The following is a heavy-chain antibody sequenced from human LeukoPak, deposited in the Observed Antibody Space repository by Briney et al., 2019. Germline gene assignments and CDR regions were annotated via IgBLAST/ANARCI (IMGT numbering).Heavy chain of an antibody. V-gene: IGHV3-30*04. D-gene: IGHD5-18*01. CDR1: GFTFSSYA. CDR3: AKDRWSGCSSPFDY. Sequence: GGSLRLSCAASGFTFSSYAMHWVRQAPGKGLEWVAVISYDGSNKYYADSVKGRFTISRDNSKNTLYLQMNSLRAEDTAVYYCAKDRWSGCSSPFDYWGQGTLVTVSS. J-gene: IGHJ4*02. CDR2: ISYDGSNK.